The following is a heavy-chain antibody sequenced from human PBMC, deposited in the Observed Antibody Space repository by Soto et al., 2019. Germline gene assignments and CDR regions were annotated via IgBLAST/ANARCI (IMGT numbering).Heavy chain of an antibody. J-gene: IGHJ3*01. CDR2: ISHSATS. CDR1: GGSISSSHW. CDR3: ARVVLSITRGAFDA. Sequence: QVQLQESGPGLVKPSGTLSLTCAVSGGSISSSHWWTWVRQSPGTGLEYIGGISHSATSNSNPSLKSRVTISVYRSKNHFSLTLTSVTAADTAVYYCARVVLSITRGAFDAWGQGTPVIVSS. D-gene: IGHD3-16*02. V-gene: IGHV4-4*02.